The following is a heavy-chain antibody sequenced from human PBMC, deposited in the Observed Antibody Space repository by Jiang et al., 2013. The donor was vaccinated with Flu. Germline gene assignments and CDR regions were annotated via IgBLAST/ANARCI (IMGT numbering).Heavy chain of an antibody. CDR2: LLFWGD. CDR1: GASISVGGYY. Sequence: TCTVSGASISVGGYYWGVDPPGPGKGAGVDCEYLLFWGDLLYPSLKSRVTISADKSKNQFSLKVTSVTATDTGKYFCARLEVGASMPIDHWGQGTLVTVSS. CDR3: ARLEVGASMPIDH. D-gene: IGHD1-26*01. V-gene: IGHV4-39*01. J-gene: IGHJ4*02.